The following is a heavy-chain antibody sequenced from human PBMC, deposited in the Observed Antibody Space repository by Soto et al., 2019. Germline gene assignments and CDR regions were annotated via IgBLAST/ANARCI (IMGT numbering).Heavy chain of an antibody. CDR3: ARVPNWNYGVLSPDCADY. D-gene: IGHD1-7*01. J-gene: IGHJ4*02. Sequence: ASVKVSCKASGYTFTSYGISWVRQAPGQGLEWMGWISAYNGNTNYAQKLQGRVTMTTDTSTSTAYMELRSLRSDDTAVYYCARVPNWNYGVLSPDCADYWGQGTLVTVSS. CDR2: ISAYNGNT. CDR1: GYTFTSYG. V-gene: IGHV1-18*01.